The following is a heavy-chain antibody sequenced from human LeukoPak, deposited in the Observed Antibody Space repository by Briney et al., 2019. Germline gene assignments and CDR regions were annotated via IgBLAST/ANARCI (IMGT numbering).Heavy chain of an antibody. CDR3: ARSGIAAAAGD. V-gene: IGHV4-39*07. D-gene: IGHD6-13*01. CDR1: GGSISSSSYY. Sequence: SETLSLTCTVSGGSISSSSYYWGWIRQPPGKGLEWIGSIYHSGSTYYNPSLKSRVTISVDTSKNQFSLKLSSVTAADTAVYYCARSGIAAAAGDWGQGTLVTVSS. J-gene: IGHJ4*02. CDR2: IYHSGST.